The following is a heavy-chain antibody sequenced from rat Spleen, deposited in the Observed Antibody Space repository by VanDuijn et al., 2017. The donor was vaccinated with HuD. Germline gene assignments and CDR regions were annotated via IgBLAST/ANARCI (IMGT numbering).Heavy chain of an antibody. CDR1: GFTFSNFG. Sequence: EVQVVESGGGLVQPGRSMKLSCAASGFTFSNFGMVWVRQAPTKGLEWVATITYDGSTTYYGDSVKGRFTISRDDAKNTLYLQMDSLRSADTATYYCARRHYGYTDYFDYWGQGVMVTVSS. D-gene: IGHD1-9*01. CDR3: ARRHYGYTDYFDY. CDR2: ITYDGSTT. J-gene: IGHJ2*01. V-gene: IGHV5-29*01.